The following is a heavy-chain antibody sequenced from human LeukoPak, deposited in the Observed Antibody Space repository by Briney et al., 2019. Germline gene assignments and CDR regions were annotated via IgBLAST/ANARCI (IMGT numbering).Heavy chain of an antibody. Sequence: PGGSLRLSCAASGFTFSNFEMNWVRQAPGKGLEWVSAISGSGGSTYYADSVKGRFTISRDNSKNTLYLQMNSLRAEDTAVYYCAKTVGLLWFGELLFDYFDYWGQGTLVTVSS. CDR2: ISGSGGST. V-gene: IGHV3-23*01. J-gene: IGHJ4*02. CDR3: AKTVGLLWFGELLFDYFDY. CDR1: GFTFSNFE. D-gene: IGHD3-10*01.